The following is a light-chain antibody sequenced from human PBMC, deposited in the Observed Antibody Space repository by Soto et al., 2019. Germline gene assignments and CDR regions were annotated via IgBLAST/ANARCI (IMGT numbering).Light chain of an antibody. CDR1: SSNIGAGYD. CDR3: QYYDSSLSGVV. V-gene: IGLV1-40*01. Sequence: QSVLTQPPSVSGAPGQRVTISCTRSSSNIGAGYDVHWYQQLPGTAPKLLIYGNSNRPSGVPDRFSGSKAGTSASLAITGLQAEDEADYYCQYYDSSLSGVVFGGGTKLTVL. J-gene: IGLJ2*01. CDR2: GNS.